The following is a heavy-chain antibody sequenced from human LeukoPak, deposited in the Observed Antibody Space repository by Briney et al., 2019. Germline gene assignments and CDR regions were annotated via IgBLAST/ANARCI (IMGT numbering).Heavy chain of an antibody. V-gene: IGHV3-66*01. Sequence: GGSLRLSCAASGFTVSSNYMSWVRQAPGKGLECVSVIYSGGSTYYADSVKGRFTISRDNSKNTLYLQMNSLRAEDTAVYYCARAGSSGWAPDYYYYMDVWGKGTTVTVSS. D-gene: IGHD6-19*01. J-gene: IGHJ6*03. CDR3: ARAGSSGWAPDYYYYMDV. CDR2: IYSGGST. CDR1: GFTVSSNY.